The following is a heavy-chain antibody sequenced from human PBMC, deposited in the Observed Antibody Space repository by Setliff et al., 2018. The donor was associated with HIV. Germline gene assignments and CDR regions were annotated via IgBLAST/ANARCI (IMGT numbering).Heavy chain of an antibody. D-gene: IGHD5-12*01. Sequence: SETLSLTCTVSGDSIRGYYWSWIRQPPGKGLEWMGHVFYTGFAAYNPSLKSRLTISVDTSKSQFSLRLTPVTAADTAIYYCARQVSIPGVAITPVDYWGQGALVTVSS. CDR3: ARQVSIPGVAITPVDY. CDR2: VFYTGFA. V-gene: IGHV4-59*08. J-gene: IGHJ4*02. CDR1: GDSIRGYY.